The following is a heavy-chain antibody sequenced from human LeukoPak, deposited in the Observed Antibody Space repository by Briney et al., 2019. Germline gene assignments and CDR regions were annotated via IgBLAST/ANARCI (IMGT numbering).Heavy chain of an antibody. D-gene: IGHD2-8*01. CDR3: AFGVTPRGVNY. CDR1: GWSFSGYY. J-gene: IGHJ4*02. Sequence: SETLSLTCAVSGWSFSGYYWTWIRQPPGKGLEWIGEINHSGSTNYNPSLKSRVTISVDTSKNQFSLKLSSVTAADTAVYYCAFGVTPRGVNYWGQGTLVTVSS. CDR2: INHSGST. V-gene: IGHV4-34*01.